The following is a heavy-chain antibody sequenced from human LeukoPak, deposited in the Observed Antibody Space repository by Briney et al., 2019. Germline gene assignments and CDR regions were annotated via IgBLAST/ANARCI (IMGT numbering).Heavy chain of an antibody. Sequence: GGSLRLSCAASGFTFSSYEMNWVRQAPGKGLEWVSYISSRSATIYYADSVRGRFTISRDNAKNSLYLQMNSLRAEDTAVYYCARDPLSSSSFDLWGQGTLVTVSS. J-gene: IGHJ4*02. D-gene: IGHD6-13*01. CDR2: ISSRSATI. V-gene: IGHV3-48*01. CDR3: ARDPLSSSSFDL. CDR1: GFTFSSYE.